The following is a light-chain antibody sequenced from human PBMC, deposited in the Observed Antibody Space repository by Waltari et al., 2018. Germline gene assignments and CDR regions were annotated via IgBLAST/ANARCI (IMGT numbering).Light chain of an antibody. CDR2: WAS. CDR1: QSVLYSSHNKNS. Sequence: DIVMTQSPDSLAVSLGERATINCKSSQSVLYSSHNKNSLAWYQQKPGQPPKFLIHWASTRESGVPDRFSGSGSGTDFTLTISSLQAEDVAVYYCQQFYSTPLTFGPGTKVDIK. CDR3: QQFYSTPLT. V-gene: IGKV4-1*01. J-gene: IGKJ3*01.